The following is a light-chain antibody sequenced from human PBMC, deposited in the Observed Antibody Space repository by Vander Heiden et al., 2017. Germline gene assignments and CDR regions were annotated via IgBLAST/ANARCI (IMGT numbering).Light chain of an antibody. CDR1: SSDVGGYNY. V-gene: IGLV2-14*01. CDR2: GVN. Sequence: QSALTQPAYVSGSPGQSITITCTGTSSDVGGYNYVSWYQQHPDKAPKLIIYGVNNRPSGVSNRFSGSKSGNTASLTISGLQAEDEADYFCSSDTSTNTLYVFGTGTQVTVL. J-gene: IGLJ1*01. CDR3: SSDTSTNTLYV.